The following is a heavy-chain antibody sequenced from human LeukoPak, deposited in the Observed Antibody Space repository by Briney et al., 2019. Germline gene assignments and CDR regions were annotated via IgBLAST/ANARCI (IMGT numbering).Heavy chain of an antibody. D-gene: IGHD3-10*01. CDR1: GGSISSGDYY. CDR2: IYYSGST. V-gene: IGHV4-30-4*01. Sequence: PSETLPLTCTVSGGSISSGDYYWSWIRQPPGKGLERIGYIYYSGSTYYNPSLKSRVTISVGTSKNQFSLKLSSVTAADTAVYYCARVGNSMVRGVIAPLDYWGQGTLVTVSS. CDR3: ARVGNSMVRGVIAPLDY. J-gene: IGHJ4*02.